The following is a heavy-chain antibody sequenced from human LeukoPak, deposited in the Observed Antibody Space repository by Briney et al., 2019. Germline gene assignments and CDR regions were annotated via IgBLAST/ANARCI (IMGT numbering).Heavy chain of an antibody. D-gene: IGHD6-13*01. J-gene: IGHJ4*02. Sequence: SGPTLLQPTPTLTLTFTFSGFSLGTRGVGVGWIRQPPGKALEWLAIIYWDDDKRYSPSLKSRLTITKDTSKNQVVLTMTNMDPVDTATYYCAHSGSSSWYGVLWGQGTLVTVSS. CDR3: AHSGSSSWYGVL. CDR1: GFSLGTRGVG. CDR2: IYWDDDK. V-gene: IGHV2-5*02.